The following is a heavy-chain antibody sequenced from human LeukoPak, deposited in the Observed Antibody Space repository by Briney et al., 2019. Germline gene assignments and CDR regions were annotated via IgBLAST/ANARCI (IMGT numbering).Heavy chain of an antibody. CDR2: IYTSGST. CDR3: ARASHGPGEWELLGLYWFDP. CDR1: GGSISSYY. Sequence: SETLSLTCTVSGGSISSYYWSWIRQPAGKGLEWIGRIYTSGSTNYNPSLKSRVTMSVDTSKNQFSLKLSSVTAADTAVYYCARASHGPGEWELLGLYWFDPWGQGTLVTVSS. J-gene: IGHJ5*02. V-gene: IGHV4-4*07. D-gene: IGHD1-26*01.